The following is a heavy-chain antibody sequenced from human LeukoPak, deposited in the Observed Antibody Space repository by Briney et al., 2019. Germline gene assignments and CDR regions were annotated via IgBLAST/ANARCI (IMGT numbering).Heavy chain of an antibody. V-gene: IGHV4-61*02. J-gene: IGHJ5*02. CDR1: GGSISSGSYY. CDR2: IYTSGYT. CDR3: ARDGDYGSPYGS. Sequence: SQTLSLTCTVSGGSISSGSYYWSWNRQPAGKGLEWIGRIYTSGYTNYNPSLKSRVSISLDTSENQFSLKLTSVTAADTAMYYCARDGDYGSPYGSWGQGILVNVSS. D-gene: IGHD3-10*01.